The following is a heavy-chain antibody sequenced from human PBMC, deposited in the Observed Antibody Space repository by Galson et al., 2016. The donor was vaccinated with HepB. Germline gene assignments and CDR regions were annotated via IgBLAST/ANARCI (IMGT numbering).Heavy chain of an antibody. Sequence: ETLSLTCTVSGGSISSYYWSWIRQPPGKGLDYIGYIYYTGSTNYNPSLRSRVTISLDTSKNQFSLKLSSVTAADTAVYYCASGTYSPAFNIWGQGTMVTVSS. V-gene: IGHV4-59*01. D-gene: IGHD1-26*01. J-gene: IGHJ3*02. CDR1: GGSISSYY. CDR2: IYYTGST. CDR3: ASGTYSPAFNI.